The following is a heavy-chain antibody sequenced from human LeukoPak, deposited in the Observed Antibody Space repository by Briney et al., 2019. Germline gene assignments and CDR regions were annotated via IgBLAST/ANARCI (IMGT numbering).Heavy chain of an antibody. Sequence: KPSETLSLTCTVSGGSVSSSSYYWGWTRQPPGKGLEWIGSIYYSGSTYYNPSLKSRVTISVDTSKNQFSLKLSSVTAADTAVYYCARQGCDSSGYYYPWYFDLWGRGTLVTVSS. J-gene: IGHJ2*01. CDR3: ARQGCDSSGYYYPWYFDL. V-gene: IGHV4-39*01. D-gene: IGHD3-22*01. CDR2: IYYSGST. CDR1: GGSVSSSSYY.